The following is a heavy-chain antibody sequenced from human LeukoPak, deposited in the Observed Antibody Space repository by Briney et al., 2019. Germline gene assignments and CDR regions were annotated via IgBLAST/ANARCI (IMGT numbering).Heavy chain of an antibody. V-gene: IGHV1-69*13. J-gene: IGHJ6*03. CDR3: ARGTNRITIFGVVTPNYYNMDV. CDR2: IIPIFGTA. CDR1: GGTFSSYA. D-gene: IGHD3-3*01. Sequence: SVKVSCKASGGTFSSYAISWLRQAPGQGLEWMGGIIPIFGTANYAQKFQGRVTITADESTSTAYMELSSLRSEDTAVYYCARGTNRITIFGVVTPNYYNMDVWGKGTTVTVSS.